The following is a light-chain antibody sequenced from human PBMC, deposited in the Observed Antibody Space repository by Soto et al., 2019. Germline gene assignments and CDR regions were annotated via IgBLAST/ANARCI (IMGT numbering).Light chain of an antibody. CDR2: DAL. Sequence: DIQMTQSPSTLSAFVGDRVAITCPASQSITNRLAWYQLKPGKAPKVLIYDALNLESGVPSRFSGSGYGTEFTLTIRSLQPDDFATYCCQHYGGMWTFGQGTKVDI. CDR3: QHYGGMWT. V-gene: IGKV1-5*01. CDR1: QSITNR. J-gene: IGKJ1*01.